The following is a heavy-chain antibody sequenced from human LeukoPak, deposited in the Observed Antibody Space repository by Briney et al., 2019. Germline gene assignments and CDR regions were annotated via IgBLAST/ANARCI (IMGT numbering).Heavy chain of an antibody. V-gene: IGHV3-48*04. CDR3: ARNLPAADY. CDR1: GLTVSSNY. CDR2: ISSTSSVI. Sequence: GGSLRLSCVPTGLTVSSNYMSWVRQAPGKGLEWVSYISSTSSVIYYADSVKGRFTISRDNAKSSLYLQMNSLRAEDTAVYYCARNLPAADYWGQGTLVTVSS. D-gene: IGHD2-2*01. J-gene: IGHJ4*02.